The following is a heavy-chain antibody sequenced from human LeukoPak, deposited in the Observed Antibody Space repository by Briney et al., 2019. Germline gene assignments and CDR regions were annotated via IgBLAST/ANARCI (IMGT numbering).Heavy chain of an antibody. CDR1: GGSISSSSYY. CDR3: AIRGDFDY. CDR2: IYYSGST. D-gene: IGHD3-10*01. Sequence: SETLSLTCPVSGGSISSSSYYWGWLRQPPGKGLEWIGSIYYSGSTYYNPSLKSPVTIPEETFKSQFSVKLSADTAADTAVYYCAIRGDFDYWGQGTLVTVSS. V-gene: IGHV4-39*01. J-gene: IGHJ4*02.